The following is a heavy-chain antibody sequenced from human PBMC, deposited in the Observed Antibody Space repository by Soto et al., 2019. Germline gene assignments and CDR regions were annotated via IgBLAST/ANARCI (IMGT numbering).Heavy chain of an antibody. Sequence: PSETLSLTCTVSGGSISSYYWSWIRQPPGKGLEWIGYIYYSGSTNYNPSLKSRVTISVDTSKNQFSLKLSSVTAADTAVYYCARVDYDFWSGYQQPPNWFDPWGQGTLVTVSS. D-gene: IGHD3-3*01. CDR1: GGSISSYY. CDR2: IYYSGST. J-gene: IGHJ5*02. V-gene: IGHV4-59*01. CDR3: ARVDYDFWSGYQQPPNWFDP.